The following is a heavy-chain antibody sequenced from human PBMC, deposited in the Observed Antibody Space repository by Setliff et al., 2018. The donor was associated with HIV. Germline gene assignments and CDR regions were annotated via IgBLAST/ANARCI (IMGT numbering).Heavy chain of an antibody. J-gene: IGHJ3*02. V-gene: IGHV1-8*02. CDR1: GDTFTSYD. CDR3: ARDRGWEQHWNAFDI. D-gene: IGHD1-26*01. Sequence: ASVKVSCKTSGDTFTSYDINWVRQAAGHGLEWMGWMTPYSGNTGYAQKFQGRVSMTRNTSISTAYMELSSLRSEDTAVYYCARDRGWEQHWNAFDIWGQGTMVTV. CDR2: MTPYSGNT.